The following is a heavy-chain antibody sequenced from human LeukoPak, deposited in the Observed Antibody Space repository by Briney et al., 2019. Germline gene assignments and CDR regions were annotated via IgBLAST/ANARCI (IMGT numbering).Heavy chain of an antibody. Sequence: GGSLRLSCAASGFTFSSYSMNWVRQAPGKGLEWVSYISSSSSTIYYADSVKGRFTISRDNAKNSLYLQMNSLRAEDTAVYYCARDTAATPLFVWSGYYTPGYYGMDVWGQGTTVTVSS. CDR3: ARDTAATPLFVWSGYYTPGYYGMDV. J-gene: IGHJ6*02. V-gene: IGHV3-48*04. CDR1: GFTFSSYS. CDR2: ISSSSSTI. D-gene: IGHD3-3*01.